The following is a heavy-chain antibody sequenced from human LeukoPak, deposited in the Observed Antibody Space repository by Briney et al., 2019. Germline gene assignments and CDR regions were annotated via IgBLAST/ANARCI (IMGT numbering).Heavy chain of an antibody. J-gene: IGHJ4*02. CDR3: AKAGRPQAVAGWIDY. CDR1: GFTFNNYV. D-gene: IGHD6-19*01. Sequence: GGSLRLSCAASGFTFNNYVMRWVRQAPGKGLEWVSAMGGGGTTYYADYVKGRFTISGDTSKNTLYLQMNSLRAEDTAIYYCAKAGRPQAVAGWIDYWGQGTLVTVSS. CDR2: MGGGGTT. V-gene: IGHV3-23*01.